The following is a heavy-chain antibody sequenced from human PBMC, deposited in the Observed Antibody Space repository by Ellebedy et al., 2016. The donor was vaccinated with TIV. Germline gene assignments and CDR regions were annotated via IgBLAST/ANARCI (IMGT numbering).Heavy chain of an antibody. CDR1: GVFINSYF. J-gene: IGHJ4*02. CDR2: SYYNGST. CDR3: ARGGFGANSGNFDL. Sequence: SETLSLTCSVSGVFINSYFWGWIRQPPGRALEWIGYSYYNGSTSYNPSLKSRVSISVDRSKNQFSLKMRSVTAADTAVYYCARGGFGANSGNFDLWGQGALVTVSP. V-gene: IGHV4-59*12. D-gene: IGHD4-23*01.